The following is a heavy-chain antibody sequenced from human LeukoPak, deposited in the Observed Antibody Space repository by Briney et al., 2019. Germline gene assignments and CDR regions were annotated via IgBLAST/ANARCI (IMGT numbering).Heavy chain of an antibody. CDR2: IRSKAYGGTT. J-gene: IGHJ3*02. Sequence: TLSLTCTVSGGSISTYYWSWFRQAPGKGLEWVGFIRSKAYGGTTAYAASVKGRFTISRVDSKSIPYKQMNCLKTKDPAVNSCTRANSSSWVNDAVDIWGQGTMVTVSS. CDR3: TRANSSSWVNDAVDI. CDR1: GGSISTYY. D-gene: IGHD6-13*01. V-gene: IGHV3-49*03.